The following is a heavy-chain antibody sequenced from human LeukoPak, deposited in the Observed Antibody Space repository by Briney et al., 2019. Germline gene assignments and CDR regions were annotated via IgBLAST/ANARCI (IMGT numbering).Heavy chain of an antibody. CDR1: GFTVSSNY. Sequence: GGSLRLSCAASGFTVSSNYMSWVRQAPGKGLEWVSVIHSGGNTYYADSVKGRFTISRDNAKNSLYLQMNSLRAEDTAVYYCARCSGGSTYHSDDYWGQGTLVTVSS. CDR3: ARCSGGSTYHSDDY. D-gene: IGHD2-15*01. V-gene: IGHV3-53*01. J-gene: IGHJ4*02. CDR2: IHSGGNT.